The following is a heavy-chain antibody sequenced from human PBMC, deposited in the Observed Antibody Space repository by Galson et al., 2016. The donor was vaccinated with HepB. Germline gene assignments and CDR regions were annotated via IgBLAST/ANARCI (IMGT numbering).Heavy chain of an antibody. D-gene: IGHD3-9*01. J-gene: IGHJ4*02. V-gene: IGHV1-2*02. Sequence: SVKVSCKASGYPFTGYHIHWVRQAPGQGLEWVGWINPHSGGTSYAQKFQGRVTMTRDTSIRTAYMELNRLTSDDTAVYYCAREGDDVLAGGLDFWGQGNLVTVSS. CDR3: AREGDDVLAGGLDF. CDR2: INPHSGGT. CDR1: GYPFTGYH.